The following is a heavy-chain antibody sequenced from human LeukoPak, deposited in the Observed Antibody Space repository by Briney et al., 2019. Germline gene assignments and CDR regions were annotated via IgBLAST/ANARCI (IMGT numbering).Heavy chain of an antibody. CDR1: GYTFTSYG. J-gene: IGHJ6*02. D-gene: IGHD2-8*01. CDR2: ISAYNGNT. V-gene: IGHV1-18*01. Sequence: ASVKVSCKASGYTFTSYGISWVRQAPGQGLEWMGWISAYNGNTNYAQKLQGRVTMTTDTSTSTAYMELRSLRSDDTAAYYCARDRGYCTNGVCYAPYYYYGMDVWGQGTTVTVSS. CDR3: ARDRGYCTNGVCYAPYYYYGMDV.